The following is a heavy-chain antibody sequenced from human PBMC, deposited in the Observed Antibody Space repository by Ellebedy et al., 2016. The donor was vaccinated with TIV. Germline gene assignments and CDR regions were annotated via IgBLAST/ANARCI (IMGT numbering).Heavy chain of an antibody. V-gene: IGHV3-7*01. Sequence: GESLKISCAASGFTFRSYWMSWVRQAPGKGLEWVGNINQAGSEKYYVDSVKGRFSISRDNAKNSLYLQMNSLRAEDTALYFCARDGSYGDYLSPRHAFNMWGQGTMVTVSS. CDR3: ARDGSYGDYLSPRHAFNM. CDR2: INQAGSEK. J-gene: IGHJ3*02. CDR1: GFTFRSYW. D-gene: IGHD4-17*01.